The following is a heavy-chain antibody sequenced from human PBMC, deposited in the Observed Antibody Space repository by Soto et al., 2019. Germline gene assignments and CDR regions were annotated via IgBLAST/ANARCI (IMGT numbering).Heavy chain of an antibody. V-gene: IGHV6-1*01. Sequence: SQTLSLTCAISGDSVSSNSAAWNWIRQSPSRGLEWLGRTYYRSKWYNDYAVSVKSRITINPDTSKNQFSLQLNSVTPEDTAVYYCAREGWSTDYYYYYMDVWGKGTTVTVSS. CDR3: AREGWSTDYYYYYMDV. D-gene: IGHD2-15*01. CDR1: GDSVSSNSAA. CDR2: TYYRSKWYN. J-gene: IGHJ6*03.